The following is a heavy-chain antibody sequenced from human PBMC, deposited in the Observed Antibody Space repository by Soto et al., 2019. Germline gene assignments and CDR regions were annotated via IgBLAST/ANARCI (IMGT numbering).Heavy chain of an antibody. CDR3: ARCYRIAAAGTSDY. D-gene: IGHD6-13*01. V-gene: IGHV1-18*01. CDR2: ISAYNGNT. CDR1: GYTFTSYG. J-gene: IGHJ4*02. Sequence: ASVKVSCKASGYTFTSYGISWVRQAPGQGLEWMGWISAYNGNTNYAQKLQGRVTMTTDTSTSTAYMELRSLRSGDTAVYYCARCYRIAAAGTSDYWGQGTLVTVSS.